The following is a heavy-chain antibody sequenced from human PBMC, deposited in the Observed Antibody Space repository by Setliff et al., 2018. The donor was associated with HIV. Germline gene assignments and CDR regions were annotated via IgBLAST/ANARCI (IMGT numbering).Heavy chain of an antibody. CDR1: GFTFRSSA. J-gene: IGHJ4*02. D-gene: IGHD3-16*01. Sequence: SVKVSCKASGFTFRSSAMQWVRQARGQRLEWVGWIVVGSGNTNYAQKFQERVTITRDMSTSTAYMELSSLRSEDTAVYYCAARGSPLWVSYSYWGQGTLVTVSS. V-gene: IGHV1-58*02. CDR2: IVVGSGNT. CDR3: AARGSPLWVSYSY.